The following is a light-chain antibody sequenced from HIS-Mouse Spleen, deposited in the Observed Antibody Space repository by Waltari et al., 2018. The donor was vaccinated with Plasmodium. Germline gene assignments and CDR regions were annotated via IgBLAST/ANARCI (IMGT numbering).Light chain of an antibody. V-gene: IGLV3-1*01. Sequence: SYELPQPPSVSLSPGQTASITCSGVKLGDKYACWYQQKPGRSPVLVIYQESKRPSGIPERFSGSNSGNTATLTISGTQAMDEADYYCQAWDSSTVVFGGGTKLTVL. CDR2: QES. J-gene: IGLJ2*01. CDR3: QAWDSSTVV. CDR1: KLGDKY.